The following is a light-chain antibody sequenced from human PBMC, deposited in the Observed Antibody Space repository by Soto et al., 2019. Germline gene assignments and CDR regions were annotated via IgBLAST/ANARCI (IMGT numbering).Light chain of an antibody. Sequence: ELVLTQAPGTLSLSPGERATLSCRASQSVSNNYLAWYQQKPGQAPNXXIFGASNRAPDIPDRFSGSGSGTDLTLTISRLEPEDFAVYFGQQYGSSVKTFGQGTKVDIK. CDR3: QQYGSSVKT. J-gene: IGKJ1*01. CDR1: QSVSNNY. CDR2: GAS. V-gene: IGKV3-20*01.